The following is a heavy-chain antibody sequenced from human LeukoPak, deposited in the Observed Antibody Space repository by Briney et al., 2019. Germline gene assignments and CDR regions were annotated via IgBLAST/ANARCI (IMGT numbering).Heavy chain of an antibody. Sequence: GGSLRLSCAASGFNFNNFAMSWVRQAPGKGPEWLSAMTGPADTTYYAESVKGRFTISRDYSESMVYLQMTSLRVEDTAIYYCATHIDNWDSGNIDYCGHGTLATVAS. D-gene: IGHD1-7*01. J-gene: IGHJ4*01. CDR1: GFNFNNFA. CDR2: MTGPADTT. CDR3: ATHIDNWDSGNIDY. V-gene: IGHV3-23*01.